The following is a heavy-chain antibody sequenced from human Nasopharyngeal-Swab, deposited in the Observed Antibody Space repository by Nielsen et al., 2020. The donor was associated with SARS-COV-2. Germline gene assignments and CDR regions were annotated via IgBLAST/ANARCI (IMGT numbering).Heavy chain of an antibody. J-gene: IGHJ6*02. V-gene: IGHV3-49*04. CDR3: TRDIRVRGVPSDYYYGMDV. CDR1: GFTFGDYA. CDR2: IRSKAYGGTT. Sequence: GESLKISCTASGFTFGDYAMSWVRQAPGKGLEWVGFIRSKAYGGTTEYAASVKGRFTISRDDSKSIAYLQMNSLKTEDTAVYYCTRDIRVRGVPSDYYYGMDVWGQGITVTVSS. D-gene: IGHD3-10*01.